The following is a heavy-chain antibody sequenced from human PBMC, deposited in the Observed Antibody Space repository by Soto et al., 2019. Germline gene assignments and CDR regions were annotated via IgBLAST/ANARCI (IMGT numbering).Heavy chain of an antibody. J-gene: IGHJ5*02. CDR1: GGSISNENYY. V-gene: IGHV4-30-4*01. CDR3: ARLYLSGQRDSSAWASNWFDP. CDR2: IYYSGNT. Sequence: SETLSLTCTVSGGSISNENYYWNWIRQPPGKGLEWIGYIYYSGNTYYNPSLQSRLTISVDTSKNQFSLKLSSVTAADTAVYYCARLYLSGQRDSSAWASNWFDPWGQGTLVTVSS. D-gene: IGHD3-22*01.